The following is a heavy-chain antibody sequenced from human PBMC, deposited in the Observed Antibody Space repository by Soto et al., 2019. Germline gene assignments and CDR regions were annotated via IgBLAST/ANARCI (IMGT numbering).Heavy chain of an antibody. J-gene: IGHJ1*01. CDR2: MNPNTGNT. CDR1: GYTFVDYD. D-gene: IGHD3-10*01. CDR3: ARGFSSYSEH. V-gene: IGHV1-8*01. Sequence: ASVKVSCKASGYTFVDYDINWVRQAAGQGLEWMAWMNPNTGNTAYAQKFQGRVTLTRDTSISTVYMDLSSLTSADTAVYFCARGFSSYSEHWAQGPQLTVSS.